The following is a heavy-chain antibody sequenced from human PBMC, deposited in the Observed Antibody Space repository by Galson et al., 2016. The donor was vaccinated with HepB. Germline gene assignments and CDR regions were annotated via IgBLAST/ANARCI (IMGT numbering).Heavy chain of an antibody. V-gene: IGHV6-1*01. CDR2: TYYRSKWYN. CDR1: GDSVSSNSVT. CDR3: ARGLISSGGVAATPFDY. J-gene: IGHJ4*02. D-gene: IGHD2-15*01. Sequence: CAISGDSVSSNSVTWNWIRQSPSRGLEWLGRTYYRSKWYNDYAVSVKSRMTINPDTSMNQFSLKLSSVTAADTAVYYCARGLISSGGVAATPFDYWGQGTLVTVSS.